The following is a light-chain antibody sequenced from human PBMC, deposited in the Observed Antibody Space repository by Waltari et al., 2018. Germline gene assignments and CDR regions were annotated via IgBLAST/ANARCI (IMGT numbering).Light chain of an antibody. V-gene: IGLV2-23*02. CDR1: ISHVRPYNY. CDR3: CSYAGDSLYV. CDR2: AVT. Sequence: QSALTQPASVSGSPGQSIPPTCPGTISHVRPYNYVSWYQQYPGKAPKLLIYAVTQRPSGVSDRFSGSKSGNTASLTISGLQAEDEADYYCCSYAGDSLYVFGTGTTVTV. J-gene: IGLJ1*01.